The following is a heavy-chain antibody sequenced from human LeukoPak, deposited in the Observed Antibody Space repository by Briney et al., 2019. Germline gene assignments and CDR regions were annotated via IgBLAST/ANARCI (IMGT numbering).Heavy chain of an antibody. Sequence: SGPTLVNPTQTLTLTCTFSGFSLNTRGVGVGWIRQPPGKALDWLALIYWDDDKRYRPSLKNRLTITKDTSKNQVVLTMTNMDPLDTATYYCARTAENYDILTGYYGPFDSWGQGTLVTVSS. CDR2: IYWDDDK. D-gene: IGHD3-9*01. CDR1: GFSLNTRGVG. CDR3: ARTAENYDILTGYYGPFDS. V-gene: IGHV2-5*02. J-gene: IGHJ4*02.